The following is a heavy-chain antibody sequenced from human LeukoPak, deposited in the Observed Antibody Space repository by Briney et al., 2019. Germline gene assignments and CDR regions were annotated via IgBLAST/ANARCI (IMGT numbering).Heavy chain of an antibody. D-gene: IGHD6-13*01. J-gene: IGHJ4*02. CDR1: GYTFTSYA. V-gene: IGHV1-3*01. Sequence: ASVKVSCKASGYTFTSYAMHWVRQAPGQRLEWMGWINAGNGNTKYSQKFKGRVTITRDTSASTAYMELSSLRSEDTAVYYCARESNWSAQDYWGQGTLVTVSS. CDR2: INAGNGNT. CDR3: ARESNWSAQDY.